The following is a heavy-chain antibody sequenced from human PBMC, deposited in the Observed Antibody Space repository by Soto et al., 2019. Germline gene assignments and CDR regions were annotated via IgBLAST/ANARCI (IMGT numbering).Heavy chain of an antibody. V-gene: IGHV1-69*12. CDR1: GGTFSSYA. Sequence: QVELVQSGAEVKKPGSSVKVSCKASGGTFSSYAISWVRQAPGQGLEWMGGIIPIFGTANYAQKFQGRVTIPADESTSTAFMELSSLRSEDTAVYYCARGVYGWGAVCCFDYWGQGTLVTVSS. CDR2: IIPIFGTA. J-gene: IGHJ4*02. CDR3: ARGVYGWGAVCCFDY. D-gene: IGHD3-10*01.